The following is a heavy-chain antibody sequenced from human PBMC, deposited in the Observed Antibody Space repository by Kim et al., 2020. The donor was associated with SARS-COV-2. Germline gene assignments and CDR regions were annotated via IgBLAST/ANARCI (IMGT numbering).Heavy chain of an antibody. Sequence: SETLSLTCSVSGGSLSSGGYYWSWIRQHPGKGLEWVGYIHDTGTSFYNPSLKSRIIISMDTSENQISLKLTSVTAADTAMYFCASREAAGGLDSWGQGTLVTVS. CDR3: ASREAAGGLDS. CDR1: GGSLSSGGYY. CDR2: IHDTGTS. V-gene: IGHV4-31*03. J-gene: IGHJ5*01. D-gene: IGHD6-13*01.